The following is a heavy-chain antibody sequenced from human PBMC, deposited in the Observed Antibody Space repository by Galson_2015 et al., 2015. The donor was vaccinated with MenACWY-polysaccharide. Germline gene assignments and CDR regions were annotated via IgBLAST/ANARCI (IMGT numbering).Heavy chain of an antibody. CDR3: ARGEEVVAATDDHFDY. CDR1: GFTFSTYW. CDR2: INSDGSST. D-gene: IGHD2-15*01. V-gene: IGHV3-74*03. J-gene: IGHJ4*02. Sequence: SLRLSCAASGFTFSTYWMHWVRQAPGKGLVWVSRINSDGSSTTYADSVKGRFTTSRDNAKNTLYLQMDSLRAGDTAVYYCARGEEVVAATDDHFDYWGQGTLVTVSS.